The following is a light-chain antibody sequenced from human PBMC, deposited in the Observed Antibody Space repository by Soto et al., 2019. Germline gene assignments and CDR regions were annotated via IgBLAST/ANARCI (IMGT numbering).Light chain of an antibody. CDR1: QGISNY. CDR3: QNYHGAPWT. V-gene: IGKV1-27*01. CDR2: AAS. J-gene: IGKJ1*01. Sequence: DIQMTQSPSSLSASVGDRVTITCRASQGISNYLVWYQQKPGKVPKLLIYAASTLQSGVPCRFSGSGSGTDFTLTIRSLQHEDVATYYCQNYHGAPWTFGQGTKVEIK.